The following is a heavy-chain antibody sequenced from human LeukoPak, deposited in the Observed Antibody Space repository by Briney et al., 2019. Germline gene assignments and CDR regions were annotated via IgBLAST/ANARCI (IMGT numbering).Heavy chain of an antibody. CDR2: ISGSGGTT. CDR3: ARGIDYYDSSGYFDY. J-gene: IGHJ4*02. V-gene: IGHV3-23*01. Sequence: GGSLRLSCAASGVTFSNYAMSWVRQAPGMGLEWVSAISGSGGTTYYADSVKGRFTISRDNSKNTLYLQMNSLRAEDTAVYYCARGIDYYDSSGYFDYWGQGTLVTVSS. CDR1: GVTFSNYA. D-gene: IGHD3-22*01.